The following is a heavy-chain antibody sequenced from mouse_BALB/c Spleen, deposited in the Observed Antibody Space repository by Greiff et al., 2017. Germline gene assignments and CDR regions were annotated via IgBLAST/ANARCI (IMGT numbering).Heavy chain of an antibody. D-gene: IGHD2-1*01. V-gene: IGHV1-9*01. CDR2: ILPGSGST. J-gene: IGHJ4*01. Sequence: VQLQQSVAELMKPGASVKISCKATGYTFSSYWIEWVKQRPGHGLEWIGEILPGSGSTNYNEKFKGKATFTADTSSNTAYMQPSSRTSEDSAVYYCARGGNYPFYAMDYWGQGTSVTVSS. CDR1: GYTFSSYW. CDR3: ARGGNYPFYAMDY.